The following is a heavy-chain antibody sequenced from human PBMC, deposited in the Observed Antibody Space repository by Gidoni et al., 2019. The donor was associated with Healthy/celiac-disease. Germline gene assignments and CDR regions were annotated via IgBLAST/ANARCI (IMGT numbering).Heavy chain of an antibody. Sequence: QVQLVQSGAEVKKSGSSVKVSCKASVGTFSSYAIRWVRQAPGKGLEWMGGLIPIFGTANYEQKFQGRVTITADESTSKAYMELSSLRSEDTAVYYCARDRGGVGYCSGGSCPSYYYGMDVWGQGTTVTVSS. V-gene: IGHV1-69*01. CDR3: ARDRGGVGYCSGGSCPSYYYGMDV. D-gene: IGHD2-15*01. CDR1: VGTFSSYA. CDR2: LIPIFGTA. J-gene: IGHJ6*02.